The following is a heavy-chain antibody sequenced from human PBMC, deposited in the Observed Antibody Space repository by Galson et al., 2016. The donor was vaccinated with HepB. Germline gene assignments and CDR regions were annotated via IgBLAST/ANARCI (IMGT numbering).Heavy chain of an antibody. CDR3: AIFWAYGSDLFDI. Sequence: SLRLSCEGSGFTFSNYAINWVRQAPGWGLEWVSHISGTGGTTDYTDSVKGRFTIPRDNSRNTQYLQMNSLRVEDTALYYCAIFWAYGSDLFDIWGQGTMVTVSS. CDR1: GFTFSNYA. CDR2: ISGTGGTT. D-gene: IGHD3-10*01. J-gene: IGHJ3*02. V-gene: IGHV3-23*01.